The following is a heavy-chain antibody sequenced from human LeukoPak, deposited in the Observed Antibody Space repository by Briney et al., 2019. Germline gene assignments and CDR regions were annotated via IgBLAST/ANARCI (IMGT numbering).Heavy chain of an antibody. Sequence: PSETLSLTCTVSGGSISSYYWSWIRQPPGKGLEWIGYIYYSGGTNYNPSLKSRVTISVDTSKNQFSLKLSSVTAADTAVYYCARRAFDYFDYWGQGTLVTVSS. CDR1: GGSISSYY. V-gene: IGHV4-59*08. J-gene: IGHJ4*02. CDR2: IYYSGGT. CDR3: ARRAFDYFDY.